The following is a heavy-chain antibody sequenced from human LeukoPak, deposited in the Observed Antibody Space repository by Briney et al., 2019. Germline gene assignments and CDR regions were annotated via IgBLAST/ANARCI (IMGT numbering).Heavy chain of an antibody. CDR3: ARSYYYGSGSYFDY. Sequence: ASVKVSCKASGYTFTDYYIHWMRQAPGQGLEWMGWINPNSGGTNYAQKFQGRVTMTRDTSISTAYMELSRLRSDDTAVYYCARSYYYGSGSYFDYWGQGTLVTVSS. J-gene: IGHJ4*02. CDR1: GYTFTDYY. D-gene: IGHD3-10*01. CDR2: INPNSGGT. V-gene: IGHV1-2*02.